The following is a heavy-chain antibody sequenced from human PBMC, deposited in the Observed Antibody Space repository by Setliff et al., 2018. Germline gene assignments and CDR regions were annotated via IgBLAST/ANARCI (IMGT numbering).Heavy chain of an antibody. Sequence: SETLSLTCTVSGGSISSSSYYWGWIRQPPGKGLEWIGSIFGSGSTNYNPSLKSRVTMSIDTSKNQFFLKVRSVTAADTAVYYCARDRGSNNSPEDFDYWGLGTLVTVSS. D-gene: IGHD1-1*01. CDR2: IFGSGST. CDR3: ARDRGSNNSPEDFDY. J-gene: IGHJ4*02. CDR1: GGSISSSSYY. V-gene: IGHV4-39*07.